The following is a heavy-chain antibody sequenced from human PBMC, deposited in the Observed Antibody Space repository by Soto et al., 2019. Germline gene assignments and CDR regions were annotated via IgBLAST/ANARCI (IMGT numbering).Heavy chain of an antibody. J-gene: IGHJ5*02. V-gene: IGHV4-39*01. Sequence: QLQLQESGPGLVKPSETLSLTCTVSGGSISSSSYYWGWIRQPPGKGLEWIGSIYYSGSTYYNPSLKSRVTISVDTSKIQFPLKLSSVTAADTAVYYCARHGACWYGSPGWFDPWGQGTLVTVSS. CDR2: IYYSGST. CDR3: ARHGACWYGSPGWFDP. CDR1: GGSISSSSYY. D-gene: IGHD6-13*01.